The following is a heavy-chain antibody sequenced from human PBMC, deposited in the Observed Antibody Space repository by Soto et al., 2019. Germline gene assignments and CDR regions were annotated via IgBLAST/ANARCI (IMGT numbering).Heavy chain of an antibody. CDR3: ARLSVAQQLAD. V-gene: IGHV1-69*12. J-gene: IGHJ4*02. CDR1: RGTFSSYA. D-gene: IGHD6-13*01. CDR2: IIPIFGTA. Sequence: QVQLVQSGAKVKKPGSSVKVSCKASRGTFSSYAISWVRQAPGQGLEWMGGIIPIFGTANYAQKFQGRVTITADESTSTAYMELSSLRSEDTAVYYCARLSVAQQLADWGQGTLVTVSS.